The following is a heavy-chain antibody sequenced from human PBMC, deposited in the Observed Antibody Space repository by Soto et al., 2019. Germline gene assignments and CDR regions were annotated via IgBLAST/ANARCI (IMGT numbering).Heavy chain of an antibody. J-gene: IGHJ6*02. V-gene: IGHV1-3*01. D-gene: IGHD3-10*01. CDR2: INAGNGNT. CDR1: GSTFTSYA. Sequence: GASVKVSCKASGSTFTSYAMHWVRQAPGQRLEWMGWINAGNGNTKYSQKFQGRVTITRDTSASTAYMELSSLRSEDTAVYYCARAPGNYYGSGSYYYYYGMDVWGQGTTVTVSS. CDR3: ARAPGNYYGSGSYYYYYGMDV.